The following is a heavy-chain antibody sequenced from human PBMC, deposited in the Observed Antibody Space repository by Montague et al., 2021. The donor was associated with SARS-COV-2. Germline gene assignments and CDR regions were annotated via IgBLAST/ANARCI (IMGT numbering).Heavy chain of an antibody. J-gene: IGHJ5*02. CDR3: VRDTQYYDDNAWDGWFDP. D-gene: IGHD3-16*01. CDR1: GGSIYSYY. V-gene: IGHV4-59*13. Sequence: SETLSLTCTVSGGSIYSYYWSWVRQPPGKGLEWIGHVSYSGRTXXXPSXXXRVTMSVDTSKNHFSLRLSSVTAADTAVYYCVRDTQYYDDNAWDGWFDPWGQGTLVTVSS. CDR2: VSYSGRT.